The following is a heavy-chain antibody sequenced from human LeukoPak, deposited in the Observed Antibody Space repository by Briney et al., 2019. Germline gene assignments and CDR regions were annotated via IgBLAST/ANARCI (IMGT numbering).Heavy chain of an antibody. CDR3: ARDSANYYYDSSGYYGY. J-gene: IGHJ4*02. Sequence: ASVKVSCKASGYTFTGYYMHWVRQAPGQGLEWMGWINPNSGGTNYAQKFQGRVTMTRDTSISTAYMELSRLRSDDTAVYYCARDSANYYYDSSGYYGYWGQGTLVTVS. D-gene: IGHD3-22*01. V-gene: IGHV1-2*02. CDR1: GYTFTGYY. CDR2: INPNSGGT.